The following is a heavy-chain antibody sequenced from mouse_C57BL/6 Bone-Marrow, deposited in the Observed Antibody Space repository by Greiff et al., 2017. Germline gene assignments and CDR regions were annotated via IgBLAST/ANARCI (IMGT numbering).Heavy chain of an antibody. CDR3: VRRGFPYYFDF. J-gene: IGHJ2*01. CDR1: GYTFTSHW. CDR2: IDPADSYT. V-gene: IGHV1-69*01. Sequence: QVQLKQPGAELVMPGASVKLSCRASGYTFTSHWMHWVKQRPGQGLEWIGEIDPADSYTNYNQTFKGKSTLTVDKSSSTAYMQLSSLTSEDSAVXYCVRRGFPYYFDFWGQGTTLTVSS.